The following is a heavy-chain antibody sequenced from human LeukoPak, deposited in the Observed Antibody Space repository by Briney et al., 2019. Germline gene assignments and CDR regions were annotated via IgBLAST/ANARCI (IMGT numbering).Heavy chain of an antibody. J-gene: IGHJ6*03. Sequence: ASVKVSCKASGYTFTSYGISWVRQAPGQGLEWMGWISAYNGNTNYAQKLQGRVTMTTDTSTSTAYMELRSLRSDDTAVYYCARANYDFWSGYPYYYYHYYMDVWGKGTTVTVSS. CDR3: ARANYDFWSGYPYYYYHYYMDV. CDR1: GYTFTSYG. CDR2: ISAYNGNT. V-gene: IGHV1-18*01. D-gene: IGHD3-3*01.